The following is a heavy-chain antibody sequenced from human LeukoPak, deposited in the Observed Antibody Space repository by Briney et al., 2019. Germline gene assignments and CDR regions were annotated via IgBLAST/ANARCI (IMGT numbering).Heavy chain of an antibody. Sequence: PSETLSLTCTVSGYSISSGYYWAWMRQPPGKGLEWIGSINHSGSTYYNPSLKSRVTVSVDTSKNQVSLRLSSVTAADTAVYYCARVCSGGRCLDYWGQGTLVTVSS. CDR3: ARVCSGGRCLDY. CDR2: INHSGST. D-gene: IGHD2-15*01. CDR1: GYSISSGYY. J-gene: IGHJ4*02. V-gene: IGHV4-38-2*02.